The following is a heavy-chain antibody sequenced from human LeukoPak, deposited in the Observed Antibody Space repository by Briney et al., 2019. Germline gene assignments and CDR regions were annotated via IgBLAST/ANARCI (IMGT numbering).Heavy chain of an antibody. CDR2: IYYSGST. CDR3: ARGPDYYDSSGYVVVRYFDY. V-gene: IGHV4-59*12. CDR1: GGSISSYY. Sequence: SETLSLTCTVSGGSISSYYWSWTRQPPGKGLEWIGYIYYSGSTNYNPSLKSRVTISVDTSKNQFSLKLSSVTAADTAVHYCARGPDYYDSSGYVVVRYFDYWGQGTLVTVSS. D-gene: IGHD3-22*01. J-gene: IGHJ4*02.